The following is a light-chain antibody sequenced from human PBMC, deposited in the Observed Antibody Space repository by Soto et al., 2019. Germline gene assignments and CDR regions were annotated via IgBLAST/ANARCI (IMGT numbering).Light chain of an antibody. CDR3: MQALQSLT. V-gene: IGKV2-28*01. CDR1: QSLLYNNTYNY. CDR2: FGS. Sequence: EIVMTQSPVTLPVTPGEPASISCRSSQSLLYNNTYNYLDWYVQKPGQSPQLLIYFGSNRAPGVPDKCSGSGSGTDFTLIINSVEAEDVGSYYCMQALQSLTFGQGTRLEIQ. J-gene: IGKJ5*01.